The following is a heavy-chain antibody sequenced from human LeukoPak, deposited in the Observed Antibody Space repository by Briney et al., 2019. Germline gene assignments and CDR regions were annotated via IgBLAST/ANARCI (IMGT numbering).Heavy chain of an antibody. Sequence: PSQTLSLTCTVSGGSISSGDYYWSWIRQPPGKGLEWIGYIYYSGSTYYNPSLKSRITISVDTSKNQFSLKLSSMTAADTAVYYCARARTRLGYYYDSRGFLDYWGQGTLVSVSS. CDR3: ARARTRLGYYYDSRGFLDY. D-gene: IGHD3-22*01. CDR2: IYYSGST. CDR1: GGSISSGDYY. V-gene: IGHV4-30-4*08. J-gene: IGHJ4*02.